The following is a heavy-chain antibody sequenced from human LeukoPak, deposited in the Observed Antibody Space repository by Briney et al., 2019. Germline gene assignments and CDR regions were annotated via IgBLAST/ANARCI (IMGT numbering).Heavy chain of an antibody. V-gene: IGHV1-69*13. J-gene: IGHJ3*02. CDR2: IIPIFGTA. CDR1: GGTFSSYA. CDR3: ARVISTAATYFRYAFDI. Sequence: SVKVSCKASGGTFSSYAISWVRQAPGQGLEWMGGIIPIFGTANYAQKFQGRVTITADESTSTAYMELSSLRSEDTAVYYCARVISTAATYFRYAFDIWGQGTMVTVSS. D-gene: IGHD3-22*01.